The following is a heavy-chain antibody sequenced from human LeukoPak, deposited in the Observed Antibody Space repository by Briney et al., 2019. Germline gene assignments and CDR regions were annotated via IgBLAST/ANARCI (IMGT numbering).Heavy chain of an antibody. CDR3: ARDRRYYYDSSGYYNWFDP. Sequence: PSETLSLTCTVSGGSISSYYWSWIRQPPGKGLEWIGYIYYSGSTSYNPSLKSRVTISVDTSKNQFSLKLSSVTAADTAVYYCARDRRYYYDSSGYYNWFDPWGQGTLVTVSS. CDR1: GGSISSYY. J-gene: IGHJ5*02. CDR2: IYYSGST. V-gene: IGHV4-59*01. D-gene: IGHD3-22*01.